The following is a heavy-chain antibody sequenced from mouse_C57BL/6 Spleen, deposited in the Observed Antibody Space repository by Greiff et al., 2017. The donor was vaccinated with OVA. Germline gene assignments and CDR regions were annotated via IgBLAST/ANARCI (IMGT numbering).Heavy chain of an antibody. V-gene: IGHV2-2*01. D-gene: IGHD4-1*01. Sequence: QVQLKQSGPGLVQPSQSLSITCTASGFSLTSYGVHWVRQSPGKGLEWLGVIWRGGSTDYNAAFISSLSITKDNSTSQVFFKMSSLKADDTAVYYCASSSGTWFAYWGQGTLVTVSA. CDR3: ASSSGTWFAY. CDR1: GFSLTSYG. CDR2: IWRGGST. J-gene: IGHJ3*01.